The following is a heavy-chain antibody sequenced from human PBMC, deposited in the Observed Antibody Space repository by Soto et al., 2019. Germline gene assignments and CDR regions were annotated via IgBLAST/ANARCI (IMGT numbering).Heavy chain of an antibody. CDR3: ARVSDYYDSSGYYPDAFDI. V-gene: IGHV4-30-2*01. CDR1: GGSISSGGYS. J-gene: IGHJ3*02. D-gene: IGHD3-22*01. Sequence: SETLSLTCAVSGGSISSGGYSWSWIRQPPGKGLEWIGYIYHSGSTYYNPSLKSRVTISVDRSKNQFSLKLSSVTAADTAVFYCARVSDYYDSSGYYPDAFDIWGQGTMVTVSS. CDR2: IYHSGST.